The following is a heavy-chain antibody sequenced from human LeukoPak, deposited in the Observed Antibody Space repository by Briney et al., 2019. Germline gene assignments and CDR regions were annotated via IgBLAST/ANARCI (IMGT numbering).Heavy chain of an antibody. Sequence: TSETLSLTCTVSGYSISCGYYWGWIRQPPGKGLEWIGSIYHSGSTYYNPSLKSRVTISVDTSKNQFSLKLSSVTAADTAVYYCARDYYDSSADYWGQGTLVTVSS. CDR2: IYHSGST. J-gene: IGHJ4*02. CDR1: GYSISCGYY. CDR3: ARDYYDSSADY. D-gene: IGHD3-22*01. V-gene: IGHV4-38-2*02.